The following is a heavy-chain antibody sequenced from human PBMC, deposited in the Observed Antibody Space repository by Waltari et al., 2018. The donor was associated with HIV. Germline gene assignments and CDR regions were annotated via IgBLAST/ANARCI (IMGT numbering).Heavy chain of an antibody. V-gene: IGHV4-59*01. J-gene: IGHJ3*02. CDR2: IYYNGNT. CDR1: GGSISAYY. Sequence: QVQLQESGPGLVKPSETLSLTCTVHGGSISAYYWGWIRQPPGKGLELIGFIYYNGNTNYNPSLKSRVTISMGTSRNHFSLQLTSVTAADTAVYYCARTYSGSYPRGYAFNIWGQGTMVTVSS. CDR3: ARTYSGSYPRGYAFNI. D-gene: IGHD1-26*01.